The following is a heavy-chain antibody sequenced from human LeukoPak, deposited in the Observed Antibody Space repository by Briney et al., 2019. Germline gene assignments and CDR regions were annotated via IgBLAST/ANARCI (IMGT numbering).Heavy chain of an antibody. V-gene: IGHV3-21*01. J-gene: IGHJ5*02. CDR3: ASTPIYGDYVGLSWFDP. CDR1: GFTFSSYS. CDR2: ISSSSSYI. Sequence: GGSLRLSCAASGFTFSSYSMNWVRQAPGKGLEWVSSISSSSSYIYYADSVKGRFTISRDNAKNSLYLQMNSLRAEDTAVYYCASTPIYGDYVGLSWFDPWGQGTLVTVSS. D-gene: IGHD4-17*01.